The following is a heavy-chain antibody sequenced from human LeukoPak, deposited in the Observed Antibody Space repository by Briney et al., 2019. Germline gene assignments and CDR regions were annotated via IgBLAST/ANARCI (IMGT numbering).Heavy chain of an antibody. CDR1: GFIFNAYS. CDR3: ARGWGVGTVMFDY. Sequence: PGGSLRLSCAASGFIFNAYSMNWVRQAPGKGPEWLSYITTRGSTINYADSVKGRFTISRDNAKNSLYLQMNSLRAEDTAVYYCARGWGVGTVMFDYWGQGTLVTVSS. V-gene: IGHV3-48*04. D-gene: IGHD3-10*01. CDR2: ITTRGSTI. J-gene: IGHJ4*02.